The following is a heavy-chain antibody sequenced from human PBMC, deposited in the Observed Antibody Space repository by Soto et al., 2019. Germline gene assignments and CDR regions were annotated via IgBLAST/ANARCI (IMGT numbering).Heavy chain of an antibody. CDR3: ARDGGVAGTDYFYGLDV. CDR2: FIPTLSIA. D-gene: IGHD2-8*02. J-gene: IGHJ6*02. CDR1: GGTFSSYT. V-gene: IGHV1-69*08. Sequence: QVQLVESGGEVKKPGSSVKVSCKASGGTFSSYTINWVRQAPGQGLEWMGRFIPTLSIANYAQKFQGRVTITADISTSTAYMELSNLRSEDTAVYYCARDGGVAGTDYFYGLDVWGQGTTVTVSS.